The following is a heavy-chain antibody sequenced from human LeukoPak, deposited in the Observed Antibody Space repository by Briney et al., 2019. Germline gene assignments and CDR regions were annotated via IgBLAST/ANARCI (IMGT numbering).Heavy chain of an antibody. J-gene: IGHJ4*02. V-gene: IGHV1-2*02. CDR3: ARAGSIAARTQMGY. D-gene: IGHD6-6*01. Sequence: ASVKVSCKASGYTFTSYYMHWVRQAPGQGLEWMGWINPNSGGTNYAQKFQGRVTMTRDTSISTAYMELSRLRSDDTAVYYCARAGSIAARTQMGYWGQGTLVTVSS. CDR1: GYTFTSYY. CDR2: INPNSGGT.